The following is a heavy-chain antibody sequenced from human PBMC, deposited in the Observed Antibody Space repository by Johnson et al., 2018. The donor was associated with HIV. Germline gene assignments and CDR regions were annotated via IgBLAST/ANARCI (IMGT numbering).Heavy chain of an antibody. CDR1: GFTFNSYG. CDR2: IWYDASNK. CDR3: ASLINYNFWSGYSVSDAFDI. D-gene: IGHD3-3*01. Sequence: QVQLVESGGGVVQPGRSLRLSCAASGFTFNSYGMHWVRQAPGKGLEWVAVIWYDASNKYYADSLKGRFTISRDNSKNTLYLQMNSLRAEDTAVYYCASLINYNFWSGYSVSDAFDIWGQGTMVTVSS. V-gene: IGHV3-30*19. J-gene: IGHJ3*02.